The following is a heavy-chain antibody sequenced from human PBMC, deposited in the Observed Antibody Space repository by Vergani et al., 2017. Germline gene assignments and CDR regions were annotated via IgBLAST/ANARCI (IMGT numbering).Heavy chain of an antibody. Sequence: QVQLVQSGAELKKPGASVRVSCKASGFIFTDYYIHWMRQAPGQGLEWIGWISAYSGETRYARSLQGRVTMTTDASTNTAYMSLRSLRSDDTAIYYCSRGGFYTSRNDFKFYGLGVWGQGTTVTVTS. V-gene: IGHV1-2*02. D-gene: IGHD3-3*01. CDR2: ISAYSGET. J-gene: IGHJ6*02. CDR3: SRGGFYTSRNDFKFYGLGV. CDR1: GFIFTDYY.